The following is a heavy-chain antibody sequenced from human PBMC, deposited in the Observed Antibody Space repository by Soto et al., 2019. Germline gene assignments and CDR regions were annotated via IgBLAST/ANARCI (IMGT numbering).Heavy chain of an antibody. CDR1: GGTFSSYA. V-gene: IGHV1-69*01. CDR3: AKNTAMAVWYYGMYV. CDR2: IIPMLGTA. Sequence: QVQLVQSGAEVKKPGSSVNVSCKASGGTFSSYAINWLRQAPGQGLEWMGGIIPMLGTANNAQKFQGRVTITADESTSTVYMELSSLRSEDTAVYYCAKNTAMAVWYYGMYVWGQGTTVTVSS. D-gene: IGHD5-18*01. J-gene: IGHJ6*02.